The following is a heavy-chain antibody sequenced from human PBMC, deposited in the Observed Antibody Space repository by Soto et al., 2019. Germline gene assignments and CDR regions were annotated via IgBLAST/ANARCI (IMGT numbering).Heavy chain of an antibody. CDR3: AHKGPEAWPLDY. CDR2: IYWDDSK. Sequence: QITLKESGPTLVRPTQTLTLTCAFSGFSLSTSGVGVGWIRQPPGKALEWLAVIYWDDSKHYSPSLRSRLTITNATSKNQVVLTMTNMDPMDTGTYYCAHKGPEAWPLDYWGQGTLVTVSS. J-gene: IGHJ4*02. CDR1: GFSLSTSGVG. V-gene: IGHV2-5*02.